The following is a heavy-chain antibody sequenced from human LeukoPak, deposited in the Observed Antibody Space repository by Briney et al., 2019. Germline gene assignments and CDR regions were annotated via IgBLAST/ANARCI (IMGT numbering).Heavy chain of an antibody. J-gene: IGHJ4*02. D-gene: IGHD5-24*01. Sequence: PSETLSLTCTVSGGSISNYYWNWIRQPAGKALEWIGRIYSSGSTHYSPSLESRVTISVDTSKNQFSLRLSSVTAADTAVYYCAKRGADGYYFDYWGQGTLVTVSS. CDR2: IYSSGST. CDR1: GGSISNYY. V-gene: IGHV4-4*07. CDR3: AKRGADGYYFDY.